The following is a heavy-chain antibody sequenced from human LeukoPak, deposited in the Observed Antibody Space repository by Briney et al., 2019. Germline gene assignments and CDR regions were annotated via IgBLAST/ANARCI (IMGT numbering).Heavy chain of an antibody. J-gene: IGHJ4*02. Sequence: GGSLRLSCAASGFTFSSYAMHWVRQAPGKGLEWVANIKQDGSEKYYVDSVKGRFTISRDNAKNSLYLQMNSLRAEDTAVYYCARTTDWGNYFDYWGQGTLVTVSS. CDR2: IKQDGSEK. D-gene: IGHD2-21*01. V-gene: IGHV3-7*01. CDR1: GFTFSSYA. CDR3: ARTTDWGNYFDY.